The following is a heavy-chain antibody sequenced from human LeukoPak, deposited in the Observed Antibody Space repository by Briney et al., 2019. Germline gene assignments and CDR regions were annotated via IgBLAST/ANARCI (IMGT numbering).Heavy chain of an antibody. Sequence: GGSLRLSCAASGFIFGDYYMSWIRQAPGKGLEWISYISSSSYTNYVDSVKGRFTISRDNAKNSLYLQMNSLRAEDTAVYYCARAVSVSSYYFDCWGQGTLVTVSS. CDR1: GFIFGDYY. D-gene: IGHD5/OR15-5a*01. CDR3: ARAVSVSSYYFDC. CDR2: ISSSSYT. V-gene: IGHV3-11*05. J-gene: IGHJ4*02.